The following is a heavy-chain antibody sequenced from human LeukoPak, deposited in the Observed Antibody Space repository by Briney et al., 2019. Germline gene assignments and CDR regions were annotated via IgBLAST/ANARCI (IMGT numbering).Heavy chain of an antibody. Sequence: ASVKVSCKASGYTFTSYGISWVRQAPGQGLEWMGWISAYNGNTNYAQKLQGRVTMTTDTSTSTAYMELRSQRSDDTAVYYCARDPTTDIVVVPAAIPIPHYYYYYGMDVWGQGTTVTVSS. D-gene: IGHD2-2*01. CDR1: GYTFTSYG. CDR2: ISAYNGNT. V-gene: IGHV1-18*01. CDR3: ARDPTTDIVVVPAAIPIPHYYYYYGMDV. J-gene: IGHJ6*02.